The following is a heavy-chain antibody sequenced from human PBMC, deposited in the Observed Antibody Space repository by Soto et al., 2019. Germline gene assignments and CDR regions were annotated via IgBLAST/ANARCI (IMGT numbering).Heavy chain of an antibody. D-gene: IGHD6-6*01. J-gene: IGHJ6*02. CDR3: ARLLGSSSLYFYGMDV. CDR1: AYMFTRNW. CDR2: IYPGDSDT. V-gene: IGHV5-51*01. Sequence: PGESLKISCTGSAYMFTRNWIGWVRQMPGKGLEWMGIIYPGDSDTRYSPSFQGQVTMSADRSISTAYLKWSSLKASDTAIYYCARLLGSSSLYFYGMDVWGQGTTVTVSS.